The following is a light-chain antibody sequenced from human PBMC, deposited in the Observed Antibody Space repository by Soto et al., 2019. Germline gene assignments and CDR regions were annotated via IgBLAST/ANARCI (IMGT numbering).Light chain of an antibody. CDR2: LNSDGSH. V-gene: IGLV4-69*01. CDR1: SEHASYA. CDR3: QTWGTGIRV. Sequence: QPVLTQSPSASASLGVSVKLTCTLSSEHASYAIAWHQQQPEKGPRFLMKLNSDGSHSKGDGIPDRFSGSSSGAERYLAISSLQSDDEADYYCQTWGTGIRVFGGGTKLTVL. J-gene: IGLJ2*01.